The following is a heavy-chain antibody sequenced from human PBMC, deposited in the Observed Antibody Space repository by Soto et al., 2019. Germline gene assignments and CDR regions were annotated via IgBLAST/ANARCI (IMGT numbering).Heavy chain of an antibody. Sequence: ASVKVSCKASGYTFTSYDINWVRQATGQGLEWMGWMNPNSGNTGYAQKFQGRVTMTRNTSISTAYMELSSLRSEDTAVYYCARGPIAQSSYEFWSSDYWGQGTLVTVSS. V-gene: IGHV1-8*01. J-gene: IGHJ4*02. CDR3: ARGPIAQSSYEFWSSDY. D-gene: IGHD5-12*01. CDR2: MNPNSGNT. CDR1: GYTFTSYD.